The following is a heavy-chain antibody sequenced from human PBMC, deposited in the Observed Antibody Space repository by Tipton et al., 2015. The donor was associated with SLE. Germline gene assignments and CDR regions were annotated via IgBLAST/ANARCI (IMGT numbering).Heavy chain of an antibody. V-gene: IGHV4-39*07. CDR2: IHYSGST. Sequence: TLSLTCTVSGGSISSSSYYWGWIRQPPGKGLEWIGSIHYSGSTYYNPSLKSRVTISVDTSKNQFSLKLSSVTAADTAVYYCAQTDSSGWYQDYWGQGTLVTVSS. D-gene: IGHD6-19*01. J-gene: IGHJ4*02. CDR1: GGSISSSSYY. CDR3: AQTDSSGWYQDY.